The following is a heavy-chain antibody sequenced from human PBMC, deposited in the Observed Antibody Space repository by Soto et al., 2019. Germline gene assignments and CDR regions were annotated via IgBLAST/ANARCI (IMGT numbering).Heavy chain of an antibody. CDR1: GFTFSSYG. CDR2: ISYDGSNK. D-gene: IGHD5-18*01. CDR3: AKDPYLYSYGSFDY. J-gene: IGHJ4*02. V-gene: IGHV3-30*18. Sequence: GGSLRLSCAASGFTFSSYGMHWVRQAPGKGLEWVAVISYDGSNKYYADSVKGRFTISRDNSKNTLYLQMNSLRAEDTAVYYCAKDPYLYSYGSFDYWGQGTMVTVSS.